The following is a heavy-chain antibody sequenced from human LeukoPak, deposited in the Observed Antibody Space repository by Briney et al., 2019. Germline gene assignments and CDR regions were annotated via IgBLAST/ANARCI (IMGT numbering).Heavy chain of an antibody. Sequence: SETLSLTCAVSGYSISSGYYWGWIRQPPGKGLEWIGSIYHSGSTYYNPSLKSRVTISVDTSKNQFSLKLSSVTAADTAVYYCATGFFLFYYYYMDVWGKGTTVTVSS. J-gene: IGHJ6*03. V-gene: IGHV4-38-2*01. CDR1: GYSISSGYY. D-gene: IGHD3-3*01. CDR2: IYHSGST. CDR3: ATGFFLFYYYYMDV.